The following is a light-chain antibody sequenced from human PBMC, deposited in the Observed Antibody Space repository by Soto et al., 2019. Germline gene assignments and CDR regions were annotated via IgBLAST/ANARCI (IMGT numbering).Light chain of an antibody. CDR3: SSHSNITPYV. CDR2: DVT. CDR1: SRDVGAYNY. V-gene: IGLV2-14*01. J-gene: IGLJ1*01. Sequence: QSVLTQPASVSGSPGQSITISCTGTSRDVGAYNYVSWYQQHPGKAPKLMVYDVTNRPSGVSDRFSGSKSGNTASLTISGLQAEDKADYFCSSHSNITPYVFGTGTKVTVL.